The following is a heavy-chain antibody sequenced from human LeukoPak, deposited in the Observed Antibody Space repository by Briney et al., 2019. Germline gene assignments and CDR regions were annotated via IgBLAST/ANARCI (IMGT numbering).Heavy chain of an antibody. J-gene: IGHJ4*02. CDR3: ARDATGTPASY. CDR2: IIPIFGTA. V-gene: IGHV1-69*05. CDR1: GGTFSSYA. D-gene: IGHD1-1*01. Sequence: ASVKVSCKASGGTFSSYAIRWVRQAPGQGLEWMGGIIPIFGTANYAQKFQGRVTITTDESTSTAYMELSSLRSEDTAVYYCARDATGTPASYWGQGTLVTVSS.